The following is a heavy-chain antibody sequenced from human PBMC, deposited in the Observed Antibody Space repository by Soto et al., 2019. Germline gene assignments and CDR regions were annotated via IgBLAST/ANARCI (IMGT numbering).Heavy chain of an antibody. J-gene: IGHJ6*02. D-gene: IGHD4-17*01. CDR3: ARHERCYYYSEGMDV. CDR2: INPGDSDI. V-gene: IGHV5-51*01. CDR1: GYSFTTYW. Sequence: GESLKISCKASGYSFTTYWIAWVSQMPGKGLEWMGIINPGDSDIRYSPSFQGQGTISADTCIFSAYLLWSSLKASDTAKYYCARHERCYYYSEGMDVGGQGTAVTVSS.